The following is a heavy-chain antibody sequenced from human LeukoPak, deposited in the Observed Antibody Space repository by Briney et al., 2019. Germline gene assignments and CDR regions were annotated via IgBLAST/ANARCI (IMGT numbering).Heavy chain of an antibody. V-gene: IGHV4-39*07. CDR3: ARGAPPQN. CDR1: DVSISSSNYY. CDR2: VYYTGAS. Sequence: SETLSLTCTVSDVSISSSNYYWGWIRQPPGKGLEWIGSVYYTGASYYNPSLKSRVTISIDTSKNHFSLNLTSVTAADTAVYYCARGAPPQNWGQGALVTVSS. J-gene: IGHJ4*02.